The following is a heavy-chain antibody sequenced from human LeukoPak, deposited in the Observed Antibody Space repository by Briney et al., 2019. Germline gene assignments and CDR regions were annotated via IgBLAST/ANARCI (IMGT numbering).Heavy chain of an antibody. D-gene: IGHD3-3*01. CDR1: GGSFSGYY. J-gene: IGHJ4*02. CDR2: INHSGST. V-gene: IGHV4-34*01. CDR3: ARGGRSDVLRFLEWSLEYYFDY. Sequence: SETLSLTCAVYGGSFSGYYWSWIRQPPGKGLEWIGEINHSGSTNYNPSLKSRVTISVDTSKNQFSLKLSSVTAADTAVYYCARGGRSDVLRFLEWSLEYYFDYWGQGTLVTVSS.